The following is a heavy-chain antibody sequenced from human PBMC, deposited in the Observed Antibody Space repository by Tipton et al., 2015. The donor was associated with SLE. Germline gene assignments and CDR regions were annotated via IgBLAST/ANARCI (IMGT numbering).Heavy chain of an antibody. Sequence: LRLSCAVYGGSFSGYYWSWIRQPPGKGLEWIGEINHSGSTNYNPSLKSRVTISVDTSKNQFSLNLSSVTAADTAVYYCARISSGWNYYYYGMDVWGQGATATVSS. CDR1: GGSFSGYY. CDR2: INHSGST. D-gene: IGHD6-19*01. V-gene: IGHV4-34*01. J-gene: IGHJ6*02. CDR3: ARISSGWNYYYYGMDV.